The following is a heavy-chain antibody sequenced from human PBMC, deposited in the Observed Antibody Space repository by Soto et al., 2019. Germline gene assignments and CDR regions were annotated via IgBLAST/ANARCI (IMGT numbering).Heavy chain of an antibody. Sequence: SVNVSCKASGGTFDNYAVSWVRQAPGQGLEWMGGIIPMFETVNYAQRFQGRLTIAADESTSTAYMELTGLTSADTAIYFCARGLRTGNYGMDVWGQGTTVTVSS. V-gene: IGHV1-69*13. CDR1: GGTFDNYA. CDR3: ARGLRTGNYGMDV. J-gene: IGHJ6*02. CDR2: IIPMFETV. D-gene: IGHD2-15*01.